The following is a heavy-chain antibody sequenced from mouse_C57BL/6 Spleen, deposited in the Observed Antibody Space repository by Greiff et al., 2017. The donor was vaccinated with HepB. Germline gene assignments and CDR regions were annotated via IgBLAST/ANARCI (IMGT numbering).Heavy chain of an antibody. CDR1: GYTFTSYW. CDR3: ALYYGYDAWFAY. J-gene: IGHJ3*01. V-gene: IGHV1-55*01. Sequence: QVQLQQPGAELVKPGASVKMSCKASGYTFTSYWITWVKQRPAQGLEWLGDIYPGSGSTNYNEKFKSKATLTVDTSSSTAYMQLSSLTSDDSAVYCCALYYGYDAWFAYWGQGTLVTVSA. D-gene: IGHD2-2*01. CDR2: IYPGSGST.